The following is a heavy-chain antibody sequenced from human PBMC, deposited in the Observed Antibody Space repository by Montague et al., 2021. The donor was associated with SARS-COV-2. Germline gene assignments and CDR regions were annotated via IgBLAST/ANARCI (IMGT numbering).Heavy chain of an antibody. CDR2: TDHSGNT. D-gene: IGHD5-12*01. V-gene: IGHV4-34*01. CDR1: GGSFSTYY. CDR3: ARRGRKLLPVATTIGGFDI. Sequence: SETLSLTCAVYGGSFSTYYWAWIRQSPGKGLEWIGNTDHSGNTNYNPSLKSRVTISVDTSKNHFSLKLSSVTAADTAVYYCARRGRKLLPVATTIGGFDIWGQGTMVTVSS. J-gene: IGHJ3*02.